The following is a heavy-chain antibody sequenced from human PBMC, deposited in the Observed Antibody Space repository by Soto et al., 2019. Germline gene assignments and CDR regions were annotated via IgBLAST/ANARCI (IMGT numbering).Heavy chain of an antibody. J-gene: IGHJ4*02. CDR3: ARSYCSGGSCYGY. Sequence: SETLSLTCTVSGGSISSCYWSWIRQPPGKGLEWIGYIYYSGSTSYNPSLKSRVTISVDTSKNQFSLKLSSVTAADTAVYYCARSYCSGGSCYGYWGQGTLVTVSS. CDR1: GGSISSCY. D-gene: IGHD2-15*01. V-gene: IGHV4-59*01. CDR2: IYYSGST.